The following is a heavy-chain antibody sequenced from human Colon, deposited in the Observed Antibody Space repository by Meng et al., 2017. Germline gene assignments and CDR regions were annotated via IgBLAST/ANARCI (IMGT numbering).Heavy chain of an antibody. CDR2: IWYNGDNT. D-gene: IGHD1-26*01. V-gene: IGHV3-33*01. CDR1: GFTFKDYG. Sequence: VGGGGGGGQPGRSLRLSCAASGFTFKDYGMHWVRQAPGKGLEWVALIWYNGDNTYYAESVKGRFTISRDNSMNTLYLQMSSLTAEDTAFYYCARGSTPTNFDYWGQGTLVTVSS. J-gene: IGHJ4*02. CDR3: ARGSTPTNFDY.